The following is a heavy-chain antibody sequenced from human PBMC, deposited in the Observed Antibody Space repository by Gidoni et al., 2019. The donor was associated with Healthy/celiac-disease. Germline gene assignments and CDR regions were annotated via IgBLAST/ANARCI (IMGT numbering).Heavy chain of an antibody. CDR2: ISYDGSNK. D-gene: IGHD2-2*01. J-gene: IGHJ6*02. V-gene: IGHV3-30-3*01. Sequence: QVQLVESGGGVVQPVRSLSLSCAASGFTFSSYAMHWVRQAPGKGLEWVAVISYDGSNKYYADSVKGRFTISRDNSKNTLYLQMNSLRAEDTAVYYCASRYCSSTSCLGFGGMDVWGQGTTVTVSS. CDR3: ASRYCSSTSCLGFGGMDV. CDR1: GFTFSSYA.